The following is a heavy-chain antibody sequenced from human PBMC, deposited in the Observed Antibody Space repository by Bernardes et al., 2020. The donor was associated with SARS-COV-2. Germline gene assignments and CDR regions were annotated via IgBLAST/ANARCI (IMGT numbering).Heavy chain of an antibody. CDR1: GYIFTRYD. D-gene: IGHD3-3*01. Sequence: ASVKVSCKPSGYIFTRYDINWVRQAPGQGLEWVGWMNPNNDHDTTGYAQKFQGRVTMTRNPSTNTAFMELSSLTSEDTALYYCARYDAATQSIDHWRQGTLVTVSS. CDR2: MNPNNDHDTT. V-gene: IGHV1-8*02. J-gene: IGHJ4*02. CDR3: ARYDAATQSIDH.